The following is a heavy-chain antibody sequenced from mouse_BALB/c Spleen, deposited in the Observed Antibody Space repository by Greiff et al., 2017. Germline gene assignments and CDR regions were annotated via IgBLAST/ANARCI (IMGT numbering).Heavy chain of an antibody. J-gene: IGHJ3*01. Sequence: EVQLQQSGPELVKPGASVKISCKASGYSFTGYFMNWVKQSQGKSLEWIGRINPYNGDTFYNQKFKGKATLTVDKSSSTAHMELLSLTSEDSAVYYCGREGFAYWGQGTLVTVSA. V-gene: IGHV1-37*01. CDR1: GYSFTGYF. D-gene: IGHD3-3*01. CDR2: INPYNGDT. CDR3: GREGFAY.